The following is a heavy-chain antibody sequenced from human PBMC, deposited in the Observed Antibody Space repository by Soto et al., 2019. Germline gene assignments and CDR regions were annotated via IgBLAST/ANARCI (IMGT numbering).Heavy chain of an antibody. CDR2: ISASGDNT. CDR3: AKGTFYGNHLFDF. D-gene: IGHD4-17*01. V-gene: IGHV3-23*01. J-gene: IGHJ4*02. Sequence: GGSLRLSCAASEFTFSDYAMSWVRQTPGKGLEWVSGISASGDNTYSADSVKGRFTISRDNSKNTLYLQMNSLRAEDTAVYYCAKGTFYGNHLFDFWGQGTLVT. CDR1: EFTFSDYA.